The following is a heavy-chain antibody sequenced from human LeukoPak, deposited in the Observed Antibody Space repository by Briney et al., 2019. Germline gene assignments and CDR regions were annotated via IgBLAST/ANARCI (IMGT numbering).Heavy chain of an antibody. V-gene: IGHV3-21*01. CDR2: ISSSSSYI. J-gene: IGHJ6*03. CDR1: GFTFSSYS. CDR3: ARDLLYYMDV. Sequence: PGGSLRLSCAASGFTFSSYSMNRVRQAPGKGLEWVSSISSSSSYIYYADSVKGRFTISRDNAKNSLYPQMNSLRAEDTAVYYCARDLLYYMDVWGKGTTVTVSS.